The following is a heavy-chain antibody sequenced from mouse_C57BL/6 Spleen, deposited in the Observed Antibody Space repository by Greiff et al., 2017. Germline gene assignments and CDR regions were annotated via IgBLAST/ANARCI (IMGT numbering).Heavy chain of an antibody. CDR3: ARSSGGSSYPFAY. CDR2: IDPTSGGT. CDR1: GYTFTSYW. D-gene: IGHD1-1*01. V-gene: IGHV1-72*01. J-gene: IGHJ3*01. Sequence: QVQLQQSGAELVKPGASVKLSCKASGYTFTSYWMHWVKQRPGRGLEWIGRIDPTSGGTKYTEKFKSKATLTVDKPSSAAYMQLSSLTSEDSAVYYCARSSGGSSYPFAYWVQGTLGTVSA.